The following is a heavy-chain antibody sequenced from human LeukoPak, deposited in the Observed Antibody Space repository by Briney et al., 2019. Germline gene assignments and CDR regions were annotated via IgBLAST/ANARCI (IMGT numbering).Heavy chain of an antibody. J-gene: IGHJ6*02. Sequence: SETLSLTCTVSGGSISSGSYYWSWIRQPAGKGLKWIVSIYTSGSTNYNPSLKSRVTISVYTSKNQSSLKLSSVTAADTAVYYCARDTATMGYYYGMDVWGQGTTVTVSS. CDR2: IYTSGST. D-gene: IGHD2-15*01. CDR3: ARDTATMGYYYGMDV. CDR1: GGSISSGSYY. V-gene: IGHV4-61*02.